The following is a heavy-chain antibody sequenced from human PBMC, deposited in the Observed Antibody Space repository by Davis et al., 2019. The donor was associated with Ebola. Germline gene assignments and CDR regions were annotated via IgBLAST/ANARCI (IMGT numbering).Heavy chain of an antibody. CDR3: ARAASYRNYYYMDV. D-gene: IGHD3-10*01. CDR2: TRNKAKSYTT. J-gene: IGHJ6*03. CDR1: GFTFSNYD. Sequence: GESLKISCAASGFTFSNYDMSWVRHVPGKGLEWVGRTRNKAKSYTTEYAASVKGRFSISRDDSKNSLYLQMNSLKTEDTAVYHCARAASYRNYYYMDVWGKGTTVTVSS. V-gene: IGHV3-72*01.